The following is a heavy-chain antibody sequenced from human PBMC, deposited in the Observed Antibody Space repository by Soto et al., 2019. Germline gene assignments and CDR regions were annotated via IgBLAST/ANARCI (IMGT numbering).Heavy chain of an antibody. CDR2: ISGSGGST. D-gene: IGHD3-3*01. Sequence: EVQLLESGGGLGQPGGSLRLSCAASGFTFSSYAMSWVRQAPGKGLEWVSAISGSGGSTYYADSVKGRFTISRDNSKNTLYLQLTCLRAEDTAVYYCAKKESYDFWGGLAYYYYYMDVCGKGTTVTVSS. V-gene: IGHV3-23*01. CDR3: AKKESYDFWGGLAYYYYYMDV. J-gene: IGHJ6*03. CDR1: GFTFSSYA.